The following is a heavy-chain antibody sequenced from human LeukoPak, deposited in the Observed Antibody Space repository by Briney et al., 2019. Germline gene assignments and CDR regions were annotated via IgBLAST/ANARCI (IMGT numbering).Heavy chain of an antibody. J-gene: IGHJ4*02. CDR1: GYTFTGCY. CDR2: INPNSGGT. CDR3: ARAAAGTGFDY. Sequence: ASVKVSCNASGYTFTGCYMHWVRQAPGQGLEWMGWINPNSGGTNYAQKFQGRVTMTRDTSISTAYMELSRLRSDDTAVYYCARAAAGTGFDYWGQGTLVTVSS. D-gene: IGHD6-13*01. V-gene: IGHV1-2*02.